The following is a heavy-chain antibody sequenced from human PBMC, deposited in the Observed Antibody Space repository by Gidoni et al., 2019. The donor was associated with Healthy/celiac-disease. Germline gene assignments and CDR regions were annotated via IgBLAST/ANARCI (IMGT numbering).Heavy chain of an antibody. CDR1: GGSFSGYY. J-gene: IGHJ6*02. CDR3: ARDHSLGYCSSTSCYKHYYYYGMDV. Sequence: QVQLQQWGAGLLKPSETLSLPCAVYGGSFSGYYWSWIRQPPGKGLEWIGEINHSGSTNYNPSLKSRVTISVDTSKNQFSLKLSSVTAADTAVYYCARDHSLGYCSSTSCYKHYYYYGMDVWGQGTTVTVSS. CDR2: INHSGST. V-gene: IGHV4-34*01. D-gene: IGHD2-2*02.